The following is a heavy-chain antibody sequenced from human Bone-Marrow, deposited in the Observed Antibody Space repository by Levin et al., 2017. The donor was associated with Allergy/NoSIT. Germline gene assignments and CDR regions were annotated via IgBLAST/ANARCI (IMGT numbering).Heavy chain of an antibody. V-gene: IGHV7-4-1*01. CDR1: GYTFTSYA. CDR3: ATGCSATTCLPAY. CDR2: INTNTGNP. Sequence: ASVKVSCKASGYTFTSYAMNWVRQAPGQGLEWMGWINTNTGNPTYAQGFTGRFVFSLDTSVSTAYLQISGLKAEDTAVYYCATGCSATTCLPAYWGQGTLVTVSS. J-gene: IGHJ4*02. D-gene: IGHD2-2*01.